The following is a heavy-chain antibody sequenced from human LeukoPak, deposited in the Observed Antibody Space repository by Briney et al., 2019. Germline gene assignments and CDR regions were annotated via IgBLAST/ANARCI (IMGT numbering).Heavy chain of an antibody. CDR2: IRYDGSNK. CDR1: GFTFSSYG. J-gene: IGHJ4*02. Sequence: GGSLRLSCAASGFTFSSYGMHWVRQAPGKGLEWVAFIRYDGSNKYYADSVKGRFTISRDNSKNTLYLQMNSLRAEDTAVYYCAKDFWDYYDSSAGDYWGQGTLVTVSS. CDR3: AKDFWDYYDSSAGDY. V-gene: IGHV3-30*02. D-gene: IGHD3-22*01.